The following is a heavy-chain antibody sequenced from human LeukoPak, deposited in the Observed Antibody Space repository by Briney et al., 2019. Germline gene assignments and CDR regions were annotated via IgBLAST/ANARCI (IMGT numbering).Heavy chain of an antibody. D-gene: IGHD3-10*01. CDR1: GGSFSGYY. Sequence: SGTLSLTCAVYGGSFSGYYWSWIRQPPGKGLEWVGEINHSGSTNYNPSLKSRVTISVDTSKNQFSLKLSSVTAADTAVYYCARGRGSGSPKYYYYYGMDVWGQGTTVTVSS. CDR3: ARGRGSGSPKYYYYYGMDV. J-gene: IGHJ6*02. V-gene: IGHV4-34*01. CDR2: INHSGST.